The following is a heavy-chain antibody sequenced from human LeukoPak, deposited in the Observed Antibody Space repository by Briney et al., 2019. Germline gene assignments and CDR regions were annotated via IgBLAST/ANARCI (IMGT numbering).Heavy chain of an antibody. CDR2: MNPNSGNT. CDR3: ARGARDVITGNYDFWSGYPGPDY. Sequence: ASVKVSCKASVYTFTSYDINWVRQATGQGLDWMGWMNPNSGNTGYAQKFQGRVTMTRNTSISTAYMELSSLRSEDTAVYYCARGARDVITGNYDFWSGYPGPDYWGQGTPVTVSS. V-gene: IGHV1-8*01. D-gene: IGHD3-3*01. J-gene: IGHJ4*02. CDR1: VYTFTSYD.